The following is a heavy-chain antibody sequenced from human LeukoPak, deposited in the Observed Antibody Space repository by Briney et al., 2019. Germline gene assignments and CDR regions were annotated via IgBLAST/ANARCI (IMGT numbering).Heavy chain of an antibody. V-gene: IGHV3-7*03. D-gene: IGHD3-3*01. J-gene: IGHJ4*02. CDR2: IKQDGSEK. CDR3: ARIFPYYDFWSGYYFDY. CDR1: GFTFTSSW. Sequence: GGSLRLSCAASGFTFTSSWMSWVRQAPGKGLEWVANIKQDGSEKYYVDSVKGRFTISRDNAKNSLYLQMNSLRAEDTALYYCARIFPYYDFWSGYYFDYWGQGTLVTVSS.